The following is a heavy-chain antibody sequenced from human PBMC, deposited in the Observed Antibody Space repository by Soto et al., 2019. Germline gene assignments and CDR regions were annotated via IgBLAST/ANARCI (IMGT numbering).Heavy chain of an antibody. CDR2: MSYDGSNK. J-gene: IGHJ4*02. CDR3: ARDHGDIDY. D-gene: IGHD4-17*01. V-gene: IGHV3-30-3*01. Sequence: QVQLVESGGGVVQPGRSLRLSCAASGFTFSSYAMHWVRQAPGKGLEWVAVMSYDGSNKYYADSVKGRFTISRDNSKNTLYLQMNSLRAEDTAVYYCARDHGDIDYWGQGTLVTVSS. CDR1: GFTFSSYA.